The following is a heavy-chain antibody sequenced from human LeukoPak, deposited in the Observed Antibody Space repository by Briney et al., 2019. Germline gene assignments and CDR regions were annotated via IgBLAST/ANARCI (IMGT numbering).Heavy chain of an antibody. D-gene: IGHD1-26*01. CDR3: AREGRFEGAKVY. Sequence: GGSLRLSCAASGFTFSNYWMSWVRQAPGKGLEWVANIKQDGSAKYYVDSMKGRFTISRDNAKNSLYLQMNSLRAEDTAVYYCAREGRFEGAKVYWGQGTLVTVSS. CDR2: IKQDGSAK. J-gene: IGHJ4*02. V-gene: IGHV3-7*01. CDR1: GFTFSNYW.